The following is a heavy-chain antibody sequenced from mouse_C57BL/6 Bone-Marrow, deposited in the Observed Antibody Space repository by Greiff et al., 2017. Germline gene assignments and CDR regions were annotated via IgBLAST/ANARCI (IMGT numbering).Heavy chain of an antibody. CDR2: LSNGGGST. CDR3: ARHEYVGAMDY. V-gene: IGHV5-12*01. D-gene: IGHD5-1*01. CDR1: GFTFSDYY. Sequence: EVKVVESGGGLVQPGGSLKLSCAASGFTFSDYYMYWVRQTPEKRLAWVAYLSNGGGSTYYPDTVKGRFTISRDNAKNTLYLQMSRLKSEDTAMYYCARHEYVGAMDYWGQGTSVTVSS. J-gene: IGHJ4*01.